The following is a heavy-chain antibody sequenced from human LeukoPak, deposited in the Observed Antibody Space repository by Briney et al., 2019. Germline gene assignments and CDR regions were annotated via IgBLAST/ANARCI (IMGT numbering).Heavy chain of an antibody. D-gene: IGHD3-22*01. CDR2: INNSGNT. J-gene: IGHJ5*02. V-gene: IGHV4-59*07. CDR3: ARGTMMAGP. Sequence: PSDTLSLTCTVSGGSISRYYCSWIRQPPGKGLEWIGYINNSGNTNYNPSLKSRVTMSVDTSKNQFSLKLSSVTAADTAVYFCARGTMMAGPWGQGTLATVSS. CDR1: GGSISRYY.